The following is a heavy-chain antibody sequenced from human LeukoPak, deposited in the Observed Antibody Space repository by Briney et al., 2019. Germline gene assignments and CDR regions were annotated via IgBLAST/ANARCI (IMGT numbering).Heavy chain of an antibody. V-gene: IGHV3-30*04. CDR3: ARDYGGSSPFDY. D-gene: IGHD4-23*01. CDR2: ISYDGSNK. CDR1: GFTFSSYA. Sequence: GGSLRLSCAASGFTFSSYAMHWVRQAPGKGLEWVAVISYDGSNKYYADSVKGRFTISRNNSKNTLYLQMNSRRAEDTAVYYCARDYGGSSPFDYWGQGTLVTVSS. J-gene: IGHJ4*02.